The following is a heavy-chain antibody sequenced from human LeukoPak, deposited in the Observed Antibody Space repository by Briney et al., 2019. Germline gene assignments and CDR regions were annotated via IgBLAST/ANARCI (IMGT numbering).Heavy chain of an antibody. CDR2: IIPIFGTA. Sequence: SVKVSCKASGGTFSSYAISWVRQAPGQGLEWMGRIIPIFGTANYAQKFQGRVTITTDETTSTAYMELSSLRSEDTAVYYCARAAEITMIVVAKSGHTNDDAFDIWGQGTMVTVSS. CDR1: GGTFSSYA. V-gene: IGHV1-69*05. D-gene: IGHD3-22*01. J-gene: IGHJ3*02. CDR3: ARAAEITMIVVAKSGHTNDDAFDI.